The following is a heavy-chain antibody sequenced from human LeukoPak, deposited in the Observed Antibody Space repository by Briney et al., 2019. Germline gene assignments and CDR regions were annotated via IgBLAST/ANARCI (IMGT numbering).Heavy chain of an antibody. CDR1: GFTFSSYW. D-gene: IGHD6-19*01. CDR3: ANDISGWYKVVDY. J-gene: IGHJ4*02. Sequence: PGGSLRLSCAASGFTFSSYWMHWVRQAPGKGLVWVSRINTDGSSTSYADSVKGRFTISRDNAKNTLYLQMNSLRAEDTAVYYCANDISGWYKVVDYWGQGTLVTVSS. V-gene: IGHV3-74*01. CDR2: INTDGSST.